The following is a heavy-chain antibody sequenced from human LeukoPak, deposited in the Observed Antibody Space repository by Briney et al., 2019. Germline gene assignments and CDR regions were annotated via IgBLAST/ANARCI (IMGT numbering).Heavy chain of an antibody. V-gene: IGHV1-69*13. CDR1: GGTFSSYA. CDR2: IIPIFGTA. CDR3: ARVGYDSSGYYYVHRYYFDY. Sequence: SVKVSCKASGGTFSSYAISWVRQAPGQGLEWMGGIIPIFGTADYAQKFQGRVTITADESTSTAYMELSSLRSEDTAVYYCARVGYDSSGYYYVHRYYFDYWGQGTLVTVSS. J-gene: IGHJ4*02. D-gene: IGHD3-22*01.